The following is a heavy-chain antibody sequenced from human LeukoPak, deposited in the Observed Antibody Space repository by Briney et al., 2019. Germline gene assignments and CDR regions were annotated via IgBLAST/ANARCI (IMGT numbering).Heavy chain of an antibody. D-gene: IGHD3-9*01. CDR1: GGTFISYA. Sequence: ASVKVSCKASGGTFISYAISWVRQAPGQGLEWMGGIIPIFGTANYAQKFQGRVTITADESTSTAYMELSSLRSEDTVVYYCARGELRYFDWPSDYFDYWGQGTLVTVSS. CDR2: IIPIFGTA. CDR3: ARGELRYFDWPSDYFDY. J-gene: IGHJ4*02. V-gene: IGHV1-69*01.